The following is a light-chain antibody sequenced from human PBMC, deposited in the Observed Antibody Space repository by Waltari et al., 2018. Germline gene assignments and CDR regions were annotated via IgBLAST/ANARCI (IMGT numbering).Light chain of an antibody. CDR1: QTIVDN. CDR2: AAS. J-gene: IGKJ4*01. V-gene: IGKV3-15*01. Sequence: ETVMTKSPATLSVSPGERVTLSCRASQTIVDNLAWYQQRPGQPPRLLIYAASTRATGVPARFSGGGSGTEFTLTISSLQSEDFAVYYCQQYRHWPLAFGGGTKVEI. CDR3: QQYRHWPLA.